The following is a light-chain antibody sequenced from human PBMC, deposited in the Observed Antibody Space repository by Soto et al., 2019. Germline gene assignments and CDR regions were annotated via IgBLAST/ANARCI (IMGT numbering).Light chain of an antibody. J-gene: IGLJ3*02. Sequence: QSVLTQSASVSGSPGQSSTISCTGTSSDVGGYNYVSWYQQHPGKAPKLIIYDVSNRPSGVSTRFSGSKSGNTASLTISGLQAEDEADYSCCSYTSTNSWVFGGGTKLTVL. CDR3: CSYTSTNSWV. V-gene: IGLV2-14*01. CDR2: DVS. CDR1: SSDVGGYNY.